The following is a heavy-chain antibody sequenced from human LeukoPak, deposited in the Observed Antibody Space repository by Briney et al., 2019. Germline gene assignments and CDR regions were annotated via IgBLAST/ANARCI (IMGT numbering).Heavy chain of an antibody. CDR2: ISGSGGST. V-gene: IGHV3-23*01. CDR3: AKVAGRWFGELLSPPHFDY. CDR1: GFTFSSYA. Sequence: GGSLRLSCAASGFTFSSYAMSWVRQAPGKGLEWVSAISGSGGSTYYADSVKGRFTISRDNSKNTLYLQVNSLRAEDTAVYYCAKVAGRWFGELLSPPHFDYWGQGTLVTVSS. D-gene: IGHD3-10*01. J-gene: IGHJ4*02.